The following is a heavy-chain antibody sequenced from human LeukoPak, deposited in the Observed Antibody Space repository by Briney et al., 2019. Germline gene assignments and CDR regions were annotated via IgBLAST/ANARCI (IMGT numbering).Heavy chain of an antibody. CDR2: IRSKANSYAT. CDR1: GYTFTSYY. D-gene: IGHD1-26*01. J-gene: IGHJ4*02. Sequence: KVSCKASGYTFTSYYMHWVRQASGKGLEWVGRIRSKANSYATAYAASVKGRFTISRDDSKNTAYLQMNSLKTEDTAVYYCTRWYSGSYEPGDYWGQGTLVTVSS. CDR3: TRWYSGSYEPGDY. V-gene: IGHV3-73*01.